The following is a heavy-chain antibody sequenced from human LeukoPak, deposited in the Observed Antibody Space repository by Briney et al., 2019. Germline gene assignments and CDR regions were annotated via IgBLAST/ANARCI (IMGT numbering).Heavy chain of an antibody. D-gene: IGHD4-23*01. V-gene: IGHV5-51*01. CDR1: AYRPNSYY. CDR2: IYPGDADT. Sequence: AESPKISSNASAYRPNSYYISCWRQKPPENRQEMVTIYPGDADTRYSPSFQGQVTISADKSITTDCLQWSSLKASDTAMYYCARHGDSTVVPDYWGQGTLVTVSP. J-gene: IGHJ4*02. CDR3: ARHGDSTVVPDY.